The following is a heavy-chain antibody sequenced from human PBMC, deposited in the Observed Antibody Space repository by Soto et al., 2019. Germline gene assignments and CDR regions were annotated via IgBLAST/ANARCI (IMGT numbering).Heavy chain of an antibody. CDR1: GYTFTSYD. CDR3: ARASGSGLYFWDCI. Sequence: QVQLVQSGAEVKKPGASVKVSCKASGYTFTSYDINWVRQATGQGLEWMGWMNPNSGNTGHAQKFQGRVTNTRNTSLSTAYMELSSLRSEDTAVYYWARASGSGLYFWDCIWGLGTLVTVSS. V-gene: IGHV1-8*01. CDR2: MNPNSGNT. D-gene: IGHD6-19*01. J-gene: IGHJ4*02.